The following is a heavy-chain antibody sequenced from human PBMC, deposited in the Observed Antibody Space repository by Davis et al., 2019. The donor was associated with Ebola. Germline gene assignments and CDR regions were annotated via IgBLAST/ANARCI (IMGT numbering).Heavy chain of an antibody. CDR2: INPHGGGT. J-gene: IGHJ6*03. V-gene: IGHV1-2*02. CDR1: GYTFIGYY. CDR3: ARGPWGCSSTRCYFPYYYMDV. D-gene: IGHD2-2*01. Sequence: ASVKVSCKASGYTFIGYYIHWVRQAPGQGLEWMGWINPHGGGTMYAQRFQDRVNMTRDMSISAAYMDLSRLKSDDTAVYYCARGPWGCSSTRCYFPYYYMDVWGKGTTVTVSS.